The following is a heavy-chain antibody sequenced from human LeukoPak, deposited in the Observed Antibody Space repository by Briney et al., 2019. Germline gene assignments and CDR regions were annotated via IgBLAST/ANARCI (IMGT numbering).Heavy chain of an antibody. Sequence: GGSLRLSCAASGFTFNNAWMSWVRKAPGKGLEWVSSIKGKTDAGKTEHAAPVKGRFTISRDDSKNTLYLQMNSLKTEDTAVYYCTTDGDYGDGLRGDYWGQGTLVTVSS. D-gene: IGHD4-17*01. J-gene: IGHJ4*02. CDR1: GFTFNNAW. CDR3: TTDGDYGDGLRGDY. CDR2: IKGKTDAGKT. V-gene: IGHV3-15*01.